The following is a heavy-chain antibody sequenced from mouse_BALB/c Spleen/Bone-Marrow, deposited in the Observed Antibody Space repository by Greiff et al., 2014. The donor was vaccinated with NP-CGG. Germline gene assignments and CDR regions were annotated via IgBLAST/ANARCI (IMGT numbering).Heavy chain of an antibody. CDR2: INPSNGGT. D-gene: IGHD1-1*01. CDR3: TRSNYGYWFFDV. Sequence: QVQLQQSGAELVKPGASVKLSCKASGYTFTSYYMYWVKQRPGQGLEWIGEINPSNGGTNFNEKFKSKATLTVDKSSNTAYVQLSSLTSEDSAVYHGTRSNYGYWFFDVWGAGTTVTVSS. J-gene: IGHJ1*01. V-gene: IGHV1S81*02. CDR1: GYTFTSYY.